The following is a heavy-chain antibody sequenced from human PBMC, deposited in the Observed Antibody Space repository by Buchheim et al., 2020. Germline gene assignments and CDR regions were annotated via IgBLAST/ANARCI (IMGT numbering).Heavy chain of an antibody. V-gene: IGHV3-30*18. CDR3: AKDMWGGYRYGRYYYYVMDV. J-gene: IGHJ6*02. Sequence: QVQLVESGGGVVQPGRSLRLSCAASGFTFSSYGMHWVRQAPGEGLEWVAVISSDGSNKYYGDSVKGRFTISRDKSKNTLDLQMDSLRTEDTAVYYCAKDMWGGYRYGRYYYYVMDVWGQGTT. CDR2: ISSDGSNK. D-gene: IGHD5-18*01. CDR1: GFTFSSYG.